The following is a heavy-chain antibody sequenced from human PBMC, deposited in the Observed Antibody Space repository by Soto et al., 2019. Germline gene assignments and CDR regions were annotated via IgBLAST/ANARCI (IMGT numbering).Heavy chain of an antibody. CDR3: AKDHAEDFGYDLDYFNT. D-gene: IGHD5-12*01. V-gene: IGHV3-9*01. CDR1: VFNFDDFA. CDR2: ISWEGGSI. J-gene: IGHJ4*02. Sequence: GGALRLSCAASVFNFDDFAMHWVRRAPRKGLEWVSGISWEGGSIGYAEYVKGRLIISRDNAKNSLFLQMNSLTADDTDLKYGAKDHAEDFGYDLDYFNTWGQGSQVTVSS.